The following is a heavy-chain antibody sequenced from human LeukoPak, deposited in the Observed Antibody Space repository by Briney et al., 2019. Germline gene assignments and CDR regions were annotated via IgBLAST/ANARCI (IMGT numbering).Heavy chain of an antibody. CDR3: AREGPIVGATHLVDY. J-gene: IGHJ4*02. V-gene: IGHV1-2*02. CDR2: INPNSSGT. D-gene: IGHD1-26*01. CDR1: GYTFTDYY. Sequence: ASVKVSCKASGYTFTDYYMHWMRQAQAQGLELMGCINPNSSGTNYAQKFHGRLTITRDTSTSKSYMALSRLRSDDTAVYYCAREGPIVGATHLVDYWGQGTLVTVSS.